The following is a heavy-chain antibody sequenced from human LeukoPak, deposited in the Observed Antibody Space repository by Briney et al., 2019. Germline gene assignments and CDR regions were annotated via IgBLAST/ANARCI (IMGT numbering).Heavy chain of an antibody. CDR2: INSDGSST. J-gene: IGHJ4*02. CDR1: GFTFSSYW. V-gene: IGHV3-74*01. CDR3: ARGRGYSGYDYNY. D-gene: IGHD5-12*01. Sequence: PGGSLRLSCAASGFTFSSYWMHWVRQAPGKGVVWGSRINSDGSSTSYADSVKGRFTISRDNAKNTLYLQMNSLRAEDTAVYYCARGRGYSGYDYNYWGQGTLVTVSS.